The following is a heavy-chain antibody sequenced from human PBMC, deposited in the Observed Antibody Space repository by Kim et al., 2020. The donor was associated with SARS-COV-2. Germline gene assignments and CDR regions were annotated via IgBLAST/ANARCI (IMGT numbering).Heavy chain of an antibody. Sequence: SETLSLTCTVSGGSISSYYWSWIRQPPGKGLEWIGYIYYSGSTNYNPSLKSRVTISVDTSKNQFSLKLSSVTAADTAVYYCARDTYYYDSSGYYSYWFDPWGQGTLVTVSS. V-gene: IGHV4-59*01. CDR3: ARDTYYYDSSGYYSYWFDP. CDR1: GGSISSYY. J-gene: IGHJ5*02. D-gene: IGHD3-22*01. CDR2: IYYSGST.